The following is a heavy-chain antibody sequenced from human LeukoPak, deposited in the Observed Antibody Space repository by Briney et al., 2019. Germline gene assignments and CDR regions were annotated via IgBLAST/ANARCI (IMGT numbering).Heavy chain of an antibody. Sequence: PSETLSLTCTVSSGSINSYYWSWLRQPPGKELEWIGHIYYSGYTNYNPSLNSRVTISIDTSKNQFSLNLSSVTAADTAVYYCARDTPAAGTFDYWGQGTLVTVSS. D-gene: IGHD6-13*01. J-gene: IGHJ4*02. CDR3: ARDTPAAGTFDY. V-gene: IGHV4-59*01. CDR2: IYYSGYT. CDR1: SGSINSYY.